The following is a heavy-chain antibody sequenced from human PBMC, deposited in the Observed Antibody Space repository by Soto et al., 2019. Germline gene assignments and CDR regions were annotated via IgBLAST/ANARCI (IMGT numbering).Heavy chain of an antibody. V-gene: IGHV1-69*06. CDR2: IVVISNTA. Sequence: SWVRQAPGHVPEWMGGIVVISNTAEYSQRFQDRVTITADTSTNTLYMELGSLTVEDTAVYYCARAIKRWEVNYYFDFWGQGTLVTVSS. CDR3: ARAIKRWEVNYYFDF. J-gene: IGHJ4*02. D-gene: IGHD1-26*01.